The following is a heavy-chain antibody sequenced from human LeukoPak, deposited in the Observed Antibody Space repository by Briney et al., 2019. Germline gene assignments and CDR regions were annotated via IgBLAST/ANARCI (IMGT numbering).Heavy chain of an antibody. J-gene: IGHJ3*02. CDR2: IIPIFGTA. CDR3: ARRPARGDAFDI. CDR1: GGTFSSYA. V-gene: IGHV1-69*01. Sequence: SVKVSCKASGGTFSSYAISWVRQAPGQGLEWMGGIIPIFGTANYAQKFQGGVTITADESTSTAYMELSGLRSEDTAVYYCARRPARGDAFDIWGQGTMVTVSS.